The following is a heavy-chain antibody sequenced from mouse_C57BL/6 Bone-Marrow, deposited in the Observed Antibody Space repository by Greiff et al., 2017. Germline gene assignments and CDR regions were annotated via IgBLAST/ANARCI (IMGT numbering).Heavy chain of an antibody. V-gene: IGHV1-74*01. J-gene: IGHJ2*02. CDR3: ASLWLRRFDY. D-gene: IGHD2-2*01. CDR1: GYTFTSYW. Sequence: QVQLQQPGAELVKPGASVKVSCKASGYTFTSYWMHWVKQRPGPGLAWIGRLHPSDRATTYTQKFKRTATLTVDKSSSTAYMQLSSLTSEDAAVDYCASLWLRRFDYWGQGTSLTVSS. CDR2: LHPSDRAT.